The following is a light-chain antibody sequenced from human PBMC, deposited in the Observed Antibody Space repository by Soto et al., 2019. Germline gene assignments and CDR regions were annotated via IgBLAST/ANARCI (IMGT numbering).Light chain of an antibody. CDR2: AAS. CDR3: QQYYSYPVT. J-gene: IGKJ4*01. V-gene: IGKV1-8*01. CDR1: QGISSY. Sequence: IRMTQSPSSFSASTGDRVTITCRASQGISSYLAWYQQKPGKAPKLLIYAASTLQSGVPSRFSGSGSGTDFTLTISCLQSEDFATYYCQQYYSYPVTFGGGTKVYIK.